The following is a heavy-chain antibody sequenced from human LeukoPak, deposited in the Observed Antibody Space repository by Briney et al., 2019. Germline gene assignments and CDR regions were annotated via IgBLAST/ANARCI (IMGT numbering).Heavy chain of an antibody. Sequence: ASVKVSCKASGYTFTSYDINWVRQATGQGLEWMGWMNPNSGNTGYAQKFQGRVTMTRNTSISTAYMELSSLRSEDTAVYYCARGYYYGSGSYYENDAFDIWGQGTMVTVSS. CDR1: GYTFTSYD. CDR2: MNPNSGNT. CDR3: ARGYYYGSGSYYENDAFDI. J-gene: IGHJ3*02. D-gene: IGHD3-10*01. V-gene: IGHV1-8*01.